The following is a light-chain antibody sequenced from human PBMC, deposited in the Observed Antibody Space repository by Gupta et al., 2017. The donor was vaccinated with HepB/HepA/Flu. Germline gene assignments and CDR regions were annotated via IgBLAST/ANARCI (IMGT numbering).Light chain of an antibody. Sequence: EIVMTQSPATLSVSPGERATLSCRASQSISSDLAWYQQKPGQAPRLLIYDASTRANGIPDRFSGSGSETDFTLTSSRRQSEDFAVYYWHQDNTLSTFGHGTKVDIK. CDR3: HQDNTLST. CDR1: QSISSD. V-gene: IGKV3-15*01. CDR2: DAS. J-gene: IGKJ3*01.